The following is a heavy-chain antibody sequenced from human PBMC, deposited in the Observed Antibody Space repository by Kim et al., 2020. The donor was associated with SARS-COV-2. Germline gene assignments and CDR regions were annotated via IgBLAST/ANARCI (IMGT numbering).Heavy chain of an antibody. V-gene: IGHV6-1*01. Sequence: SQTLSLTCAISGDSVSSTSGAWNWIRQSPSRGLEWLGRTFYRSKWVYDYAGSVKSRITINSDTSKSQFSLQLNSVTPEDTAVYYCASGVLAAGLRNWGQGTLVTVSS. D-gene: IGHD2-8*01. CDR3: ASGVLAAGLRN. CDR1: GDSVSSTSGA. CDR2: TFYRSKWVY. J-gene: IGHJ4*02.